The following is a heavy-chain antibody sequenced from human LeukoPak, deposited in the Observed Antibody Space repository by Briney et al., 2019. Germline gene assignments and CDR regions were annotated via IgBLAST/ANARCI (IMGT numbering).Heavy chain of an antibody. CDR1: GGSFSGYY. V-gene: IGHV4-34*01. CDR2: INHSGST. J-gene: IGHJ5*02. Sequence: SETLSLTCAVYGGSFSGYYWSWLRQPPGKGLEWIGEINHSGSTNYNPSLKSRVTISVDTSKNQFSLKLSSVTAADTAVYYCARGRGGRIAARPFDPWGQGTLVTVSS. CDR3: ARGRGGRIAARPFDP. D-gene: IGHD6-6*01.